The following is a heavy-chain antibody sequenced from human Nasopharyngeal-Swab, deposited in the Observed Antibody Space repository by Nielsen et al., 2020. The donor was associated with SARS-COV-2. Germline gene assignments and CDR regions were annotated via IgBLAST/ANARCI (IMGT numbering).Heavy chain of an antibody. Sequence: VRQAPGKGLEWVSVIYSGGGSYYADSVKGRFTISRDNFKNMLYLQMNSLRAEDTAMYYCTREDRYASGSFDHWGQGTRGTVSS. V-gene: IGHV3-53*01. J-gene: IGHJ4*02. CDR2: IYSGGGS. D-gene: IGHD3-10*01. CDR3: TREDRYASGSFDH.